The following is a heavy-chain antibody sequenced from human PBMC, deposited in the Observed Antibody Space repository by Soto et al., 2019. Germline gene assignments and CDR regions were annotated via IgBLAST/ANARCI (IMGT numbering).Heavy chain of an antibody. CDR2: VTGGSGDNT. CDR3: AKSFPRDHDDC. CDR1: GFIFSNYA. V-gene: IGHV3-23*01. D-gene: IGHD2-21*02. J-gene: IGHJ4*02. Sequence: PGGSLRLSCAASGFIFSNYAMNWVRQAPGKGLEWVSGVTGGSGDNTYYADPVKGRFTISRDNSKNTLYLQMSSLRAEDTAVYYCAKSFPRDHDDCWGQGTLVTVSS.